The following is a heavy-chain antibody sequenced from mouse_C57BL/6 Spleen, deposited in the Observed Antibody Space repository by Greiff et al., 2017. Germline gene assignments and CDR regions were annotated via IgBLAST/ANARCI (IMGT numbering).Heavy chain of an antibody. CDR3: ARPSHWDVGYFDY. Sequence: QVHVKQPGAELVKPGASVKMSCKASGYTFTSYWITWVKQRPGQGLEWIGDIYPGSGSTNYNEKFKSKATLTVDTSSSTAYMQLSSLTSEDSAVYYCARPSHWDVGYFDYWGQGTTLTVSS. D-gene: IGHD4-1*01. CDR1: GYTFTSYW. CDR2: IYPGSGST. J-gene: IGHJ2*01. V-gene: IGHV1-55*01.